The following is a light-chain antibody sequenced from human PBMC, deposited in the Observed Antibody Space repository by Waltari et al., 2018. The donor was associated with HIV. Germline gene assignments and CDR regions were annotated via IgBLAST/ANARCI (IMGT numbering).Light chain of an antibody. CDR3: SSYTRLGTVV. CDR2: EVT. CDR1: SSDIGYYDY. V-gene: IGLV2-14*03. Sequence: QSALTQPASVSGSPGQSIVFPCTGSSSDIGYYDYVSWYQQYPGQAPKALIYEVTSRPLGTSSRFSGSKSATTAFLAISKLQTDDEADYVCSSYTRLGTVVFGGGTRLTVL. J-gene: IGLJ2*01.